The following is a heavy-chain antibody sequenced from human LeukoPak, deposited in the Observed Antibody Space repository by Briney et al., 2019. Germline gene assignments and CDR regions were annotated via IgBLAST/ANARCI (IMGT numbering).Heavy chain of an antibody. D-gene: IGHD1-26*01. CDR1: GFTFSSYS. V-gene: IGHV3-48*01. CDR2: ISSSSSTI. J-gene: IGHJ4*02. CDR3: AREWELPSSYFDY. Sequence: GGSLRLSCAASGFTFSSYSMNWVRQAPGKGLEWVSYISSSSSTIYYADSVKGRFTISRDNAKNSLYLQMNSLRAEDTAVYYCAREWELPSSYFDYWGQGTLVTVSS.